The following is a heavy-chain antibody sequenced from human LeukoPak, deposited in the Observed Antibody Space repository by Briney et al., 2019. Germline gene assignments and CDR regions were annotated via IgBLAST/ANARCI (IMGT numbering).Heavy chain of an antibody. J-gene: IGHJ4*02. CDR3: ARDRFDY. V-gene: IGHV3-30-3*01. CDR1: GFTFSSYA. CDR2: ISYDGSNK. Sequence: GGSLRLSCAASGFTFSSYAMHWVRQAPGKGLEWVAVISYDGSNKYYADSVKGRFTISRDNSKNTLYLQMNSLRAEDTAVYYCARDRFDYWGQGTLVTVSS.